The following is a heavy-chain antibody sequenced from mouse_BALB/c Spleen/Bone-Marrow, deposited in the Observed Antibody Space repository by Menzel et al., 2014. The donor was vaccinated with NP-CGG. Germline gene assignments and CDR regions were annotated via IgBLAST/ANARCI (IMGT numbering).Heavy chain of an antibody. Sequence: EVQVVESGGGLVQPGGSLKLSCAASGFTFSSYTMSWVRQTPEKRLEWVAYISNGGGSTYYPGTVKGRFTISRDNAKNTLYLQMSSLKSEDTAMYYCARHGYYGSRAMDYWGQGTSVTVSS. J-gene: IGHJ4*01. CDR2: ISNGGGST. CDR1: GFTFSSYT. D-gene: IGHD1-1*01. V-gene: IGHV5-12-2*01. CDR3: ARHGYYGSRAMDY.